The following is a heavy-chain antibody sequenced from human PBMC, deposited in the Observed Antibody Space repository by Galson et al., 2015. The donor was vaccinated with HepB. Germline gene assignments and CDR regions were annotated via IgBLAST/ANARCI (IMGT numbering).Heavy chain of an antibody. CDR2: ISGSGDST. CDR1: GLTFSTYA. D-gene: IGHD2-21*01. V-gene: IGHV3-23*01. CDR3: AKGLSGHWGGGYIVS. J-gene: IGHJ4*01. Sequence: PRLSCAASGLTFSTYAMTWVRQAPGKGLEWVSAISGSGDSTYYSGSVKGRFTISRDNSKNTLYLQTNSLRADDTAVYYCAKGLSGHWGGGYIVSWGQGTLVTVSS.